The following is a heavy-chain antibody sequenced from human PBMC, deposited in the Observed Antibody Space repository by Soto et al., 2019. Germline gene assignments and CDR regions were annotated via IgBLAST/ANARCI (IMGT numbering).Heavy chain of an antibody. D-gene: IGHD1-7*01. CDR1: GYSFTSYC. CDR2: IYPADSDT. J-gene: IGHJ4*02. V-gene: IGHV5-51*01. CDR3: ATWNSRGFYFDY. Sequence: GESLKISCNGSGYSFTSYCIALVLQMPGKGLEWMGIIYPADSDTRYSPSFQGQVTISADKSISTAYLQWSSLKASDTAMYYCATWNSRGFYFDYWGQGTLVTVSS.